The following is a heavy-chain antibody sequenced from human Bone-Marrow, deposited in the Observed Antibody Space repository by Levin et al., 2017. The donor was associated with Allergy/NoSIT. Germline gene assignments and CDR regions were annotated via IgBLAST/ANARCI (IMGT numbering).Heavy chain of an antibody. CDR3: AKDSWWLGHFDS. D-gene: IGHD6-19*01. V-gene: IGHV3-30*18. Sequence: GGSLRLFCVGSGFSFKDYGMHWVRQAPGKGLEWVATISYNGGHIYSADSVKGRFTISRDNSKNTLYLQMNSLRLADSAVYYCAKDSWWLGHFDSWGQGTLVTASS. CDR1: GFSFKDYG. J-gene: IGHJ4*02. CDR2: ISYNGGHI.